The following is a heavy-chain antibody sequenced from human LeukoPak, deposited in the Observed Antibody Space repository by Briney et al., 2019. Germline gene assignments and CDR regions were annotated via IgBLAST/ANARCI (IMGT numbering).Heavy chain of an antibody. J-gene: IGHJ4*02. D-gene: IGHD3-9*01. CDR3: ARGFDWLFRRLEYFDY. Sequence: GGSLRLSCAASGFTFSSYWMSWVRQAPGKGLEWVANIKQDGSEKYYVDSVKGRFTISRDNAKNSLYLQMNSLRAEATAVYYCARGFDWLFRRLEYFDYWGQGTLVTVSS. CDR2: IKQDGSEK. V-gene: IGHV3-7*01. CDR1: GFTFSSYW.